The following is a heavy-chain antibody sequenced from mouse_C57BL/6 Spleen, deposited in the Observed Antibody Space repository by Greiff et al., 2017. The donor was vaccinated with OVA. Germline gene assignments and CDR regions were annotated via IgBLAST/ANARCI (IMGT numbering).Heavy chain of an antibody. V-gene: IGHV1-26*01. D-gene: IGHD1-1*01. J-gene: IGHJ1*03. Sequence: EVQLQQSGPELVKPGASVKISCKASGYTFTDYYMNWVKQSHGESLEWIGDINPNNGGTSYNQKFKGKATLTVDKSSSTAYMELRSLTSEDSAVYYCARGVITTRDFDVWGTGTTVTVSS. CDR2: INPNNGGT. CDR3: ARGVITTRDFDV. CDR1: GYTFTDYY.